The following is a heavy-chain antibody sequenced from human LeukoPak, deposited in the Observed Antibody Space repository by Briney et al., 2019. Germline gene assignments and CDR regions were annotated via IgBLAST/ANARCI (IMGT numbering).Heavy chain of an antibody. V-gene: IGHV3-74*01. CDR3: ARVVEAASGFDY. D-gene: IGHD2-15*01. CDR2: INSDGSTT. CDR1: GFTFSTYW. J-gene: IGHJ4*02. Sequence: PGGSLRLSCAASGFTFSTYWMHWVRQAPGKGLVWVSRINSDGSTTTYADSVKGRFAISRDNAKDTLYLQMNSLGAEDTAVYYCARVVEAASGFDYWGQGTLVTVSS.